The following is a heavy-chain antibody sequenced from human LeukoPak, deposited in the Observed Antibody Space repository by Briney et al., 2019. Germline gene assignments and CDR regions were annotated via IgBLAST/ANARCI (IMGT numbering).Heavy chain of an antibody. CDR3: ARDRTFGI. D-gene: IGHD3-16*01. CDR2: ISRSGSTK. V-gene: IGHV3-11*01. CDR1: GFTFSDYN. J-gene: IGHJ4*02. Sequence: GGSLRLSCAASGFTFSDYNMRWIRQAPGKGLEWVSSISRSGSTKYYADSVKGRFTISRDNAKNSLFLQMNSLRAEDTAVYYCARDRTFGIWGQGTLVTVSS.